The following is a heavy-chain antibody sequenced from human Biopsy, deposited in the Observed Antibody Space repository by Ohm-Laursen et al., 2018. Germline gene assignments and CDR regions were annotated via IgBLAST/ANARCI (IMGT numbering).Heavy chain of an antibody. CDR1: GFSFTGYY. J-gene: IGHJ2*01. V-gene: IGHV1-2*02. CDR2: ISPKSGGT. CDR3: ARGGLNYWYFDL. D-gene: IGHD1-26*01. Sequence: ASVKVSCKASGFSFTGYYIHWVRQAPGQGLEWMGWISPKSGGTNYAQKFQGRVTMTRDTSMSTAYMELNRLRSEDTAVYYCARGGLNYWYFDLWGRGTLVTVSS.